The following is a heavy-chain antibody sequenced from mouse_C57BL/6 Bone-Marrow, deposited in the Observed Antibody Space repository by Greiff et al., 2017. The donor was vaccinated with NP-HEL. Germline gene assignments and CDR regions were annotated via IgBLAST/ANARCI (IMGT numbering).Heavy chain of an antibody. V-gene: IGHV1-81*01. CDR1: GYTFTSYG. D-gene: IGHD1-1*01. J-gene: IGHJ3*01. CDR2: IYPRSGNT. CDR3: AGRGHYYSSSWAY. Sequence: VMLVESGAELARPGASVKLSCKASGYTFTSYGIRWVKQRTGQGLEWIGEIYPRSGNTYYNEKFKGKATLTADKSSSTAYMELRSLTSEDSAVYYCAGRGHYYSSSWAYWGRGTVVTVSA.